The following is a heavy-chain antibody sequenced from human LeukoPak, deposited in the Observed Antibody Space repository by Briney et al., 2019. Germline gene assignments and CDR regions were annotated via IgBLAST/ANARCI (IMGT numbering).Heavy chain of an antibody. CDR3: ARLMYYDILTGYYPGDY. J-gene: IGHJ4*02. CDR1: GYTSTGYY. CDR2: INPNSGGT. D-gene: IGHD3-9*01. Sequence: ASVKVSCKASGYTSTGYYMHWVRQAPGQGLEWMGWINPNSGGTNYAQKFQGRVTMTRDTSISTAYMELSRLRSDDTAVYYCARLMYYDILTGYYPGDYWGQGTLVTVSS. V-gene: IGHV1-2*02.